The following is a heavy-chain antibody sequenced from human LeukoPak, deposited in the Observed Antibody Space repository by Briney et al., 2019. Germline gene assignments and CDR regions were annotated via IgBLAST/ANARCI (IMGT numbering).Heavy chain of an antibody. CDR2: INPNSGGT. CDR1: GYTFTGYY. Sequence: ASVKVSCKASGYTFTGYYMHWVRQAPGQGLEWMGWINPNSGGTKYAQEFQGRVTMTRDTSISTAYMELSRLRSDDTAVYYCATDTAMVKPFDYWGQGTLVTVSS. D-gene: IGHD5-18*01. CDR3: ATDTAMVKPFDY. J-gene: IGHJ4*02. V-gene: IGHV1-2*02.